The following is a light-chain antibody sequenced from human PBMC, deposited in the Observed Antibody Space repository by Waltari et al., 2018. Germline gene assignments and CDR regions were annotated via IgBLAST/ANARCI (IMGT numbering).Light chain of an antibody. V-gene: IGLV2-23*02. CDR3: SSYAGSVV. CDR2: GVN. Sequence: QSALTQPASVSGSRGQSLTISCTGSSSDIGRYNVVSWYQHHPGKAPKLLIYGVNNRPSGVSNRFSGSKSGNTASLTISGLQAEDEADYYCSSYAGSVVFGGGTKLTVL. J-gene: IGLJ3*02. CDR1: SSDIGRYNV.